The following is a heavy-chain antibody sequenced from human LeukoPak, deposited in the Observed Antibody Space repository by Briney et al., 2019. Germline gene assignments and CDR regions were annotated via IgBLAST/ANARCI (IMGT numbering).Heavy chain of an antibody. CDR1: GFTFSSYS. D-gene: IGHD5-18*01. Sequence: GGSLRLSCAASGFTFSSYSMNWVRQAPGKGLEWVSSISNSGGSTYYADSVKGRFTISRDNAKNSLYLQMNSLRAEDTAVYYCATRYSYGQPDYWGQGTLVTVSS. CDR3: ATRYSYGQPDY. J-gene: IGHJ4*02. V-gene: IGHV3-21*01. CDR2: ISNSGGST.